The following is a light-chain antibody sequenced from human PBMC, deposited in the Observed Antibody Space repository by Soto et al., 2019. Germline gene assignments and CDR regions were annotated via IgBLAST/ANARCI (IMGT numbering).Light chain of an antibody. Sequence: DIQMTQSPSTLSASVGDRVTITCRASQNIGSWLAWYQQQPGKAPKLLIYKASILDSGVASRFGCSGSGTELTLTISSLEPDDSATYYCQQYDKYSPWAFGQGTRVEI. V-gene: IGKV1-5*03. CDR3: QQYDKYSPWA. CDR2: KAS. CDR1: QNIGSW. J-gene: IGKJ1*01.